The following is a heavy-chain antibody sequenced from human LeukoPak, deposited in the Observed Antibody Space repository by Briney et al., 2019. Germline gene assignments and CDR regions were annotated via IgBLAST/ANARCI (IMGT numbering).Heavy chain of an antibody. V-gene: IGHV3-20*04. CDR3: ARTGSGSYHIDY. CDR1: GFTFDDYG. J-gene: IGHJ4*02. CDR2: INWNGGST. D-gene: IGHD3-10*01. Sequence: GGSLRLSCAASGFTFDDYGMSWVRQAPGKGLEWVSGINWNGGSTGYADSVKGRFTISRDNSKNTLNLQMGSLRPEDMAVYYCARTGSGSYHIDYWGQGTLVTVSS.